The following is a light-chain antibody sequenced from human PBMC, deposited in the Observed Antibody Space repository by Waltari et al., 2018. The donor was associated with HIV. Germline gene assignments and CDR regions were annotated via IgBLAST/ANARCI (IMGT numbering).Light chain of an antibody. CDR2: DVN. CDR1: TSDVGFYDY. CDR3: CAYAAGHVSYV. V-gene: IGLV2-11*01. J-gene: IGLJ1*01. Sequence: QSALTQPPSVSGSPGQSVSISCSGTTSDVGFYDYVSWYQQYPAKAPKLIIFDVNQRPSGGPERFSGSKSGNSDALTVSGLQTEDEADYCCCAYAAGHVSYVFGNGTAVAVL.